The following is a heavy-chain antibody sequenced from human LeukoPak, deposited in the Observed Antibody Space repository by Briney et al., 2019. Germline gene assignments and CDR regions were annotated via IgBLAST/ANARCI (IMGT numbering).Heavy chain of an antibody. Sequence: HTGGSLRLSCAASGFTFSSYAMNWVRQAPGKGLEWVSGISGSGGSTNYADSVKGRFTISRDSSKNTVYLEMNSLRGEDTAVYYCARDPEHYGSGSYLDYWGQGSLVTVSS. CDR1: GFTFSSYA. D-gene: IGHD3-10*01. J-gene: IGHJ4*02. CDR3: ARDPEHYGSGSYLDY. V-gene: IGHV3-23*01. CDR2: ISGSGGST.